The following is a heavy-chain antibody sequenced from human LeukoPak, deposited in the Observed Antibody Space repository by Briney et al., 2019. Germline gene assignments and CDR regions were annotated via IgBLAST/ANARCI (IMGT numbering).Heavy chain of an antibody. CDR1: GGSISSYY. J-gene: IGHJ4*02. Sequence: PSETLSLTCTVSGGSISSYYWSWIRQPPGKGLEWIGYIYYSGSTNYNPSLKSRVTISVDTSKNQFPLKLSSVTAADTAVYYCARGRAYGSGSYYNPTDFDYWGQGTLVTVSS. CDR3: ARGRAYGSGSYYNPTDFDY. D-gene: IGHD3-10*01. CDR2: IYYSGST. V-gene: IGHV4-59*01.